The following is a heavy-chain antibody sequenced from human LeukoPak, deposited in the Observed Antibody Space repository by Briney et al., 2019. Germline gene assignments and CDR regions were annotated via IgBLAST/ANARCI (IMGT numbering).Heavy chain of an antibody. V-gene: IGHV3-23*01. J-gene: IGHJ4*02. CDR2: ITGSGGKT. Sequence: GGSLRLSCEASGFTFTNYAMAWVRQGPGKGLEWVSGITGSGGKTYYGDSVRGRFTISRDNPKNTLYLQMNSLRAEDTAVYYCARDTGYSTLDYWGQGTLVTVSS. CDR3: ARDTGYSTLDY. D-gene: IGHD6-13*01. CDR1: GFTFTNYA.